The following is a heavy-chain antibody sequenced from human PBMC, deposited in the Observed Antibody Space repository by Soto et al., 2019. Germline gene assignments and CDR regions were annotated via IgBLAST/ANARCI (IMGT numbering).Heavy chain of an antibody. CDR1: GGSFSYYT. J-gene: IGHJ4*02. CDR2: IIPFLGTG. V-gene: IGHV1-69*08. D-gene: IGHD6-13*01. CDR3: ATAGSWTDPFDF. Sequence: QVQLVQSGAEVKKPGSSVKVSCKGSGGSFSYYTVNWVRQAPGQRLEWMGRIIPFLGTGNSAQKFQGRLTITADRSTSPAYMELTSLTSEDTAIYYCATAGSWTDPFDFWGQGTLVTVSS.